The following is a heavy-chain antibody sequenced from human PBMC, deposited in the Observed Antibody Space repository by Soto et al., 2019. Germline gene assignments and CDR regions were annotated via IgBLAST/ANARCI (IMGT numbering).Heavy chain of an antibody. CDR3: AIGGYCISTSCYGYYYYGMVV. Sequence: SETLSLTCTVSGGSISSYYWSWIRQPPGKGLEWIGYIYYSGSTNYNPSLKSRVTISVDTSKNQFSLKLSSVTAADTAVYYCAIGGYCISTSCYGYYYYGMVVWGQGTTVTLPS. D-gene: IGHD2-2*01. J-gene: IGHJ6*02. V-gene: IGHV4-59*08. CDR2: IYYSGST. CDR1: GGSISSYY.